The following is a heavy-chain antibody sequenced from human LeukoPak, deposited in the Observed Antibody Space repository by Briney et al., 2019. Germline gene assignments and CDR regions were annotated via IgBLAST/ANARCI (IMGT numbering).Heavy chain of an antibody. CDR3: TRSGYRHPYHFES. CDR1: GFTFSSHG. CDR2: LSGSGFST. J-gene: IGHJ4*02. V-gene: IGHV3-23*01. Sequence: GGSLRLSCAASGFTFSSHGMNWVRQAPGKGLEWVSALSGSGFSTYYADSVKGRFTISRDNSKNTLSLQMNSLRADDTAIYYCTRSGYRHPYHFESWGQGTLVIVSS. D-gene: IGHD3-22*01.